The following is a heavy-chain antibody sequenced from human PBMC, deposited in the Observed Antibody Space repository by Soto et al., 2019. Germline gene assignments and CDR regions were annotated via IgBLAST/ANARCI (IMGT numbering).Heavy chain of an antibody. V-gene: IGHV1-3*01. CDR3: AGEGGTTGTTSAFWFDP. J-gene: IGHJ5*02. CDR1: GYTFTRYA. D-gene: IGHD1-1*01. CDR2: INAGNGNT. Sequence: QVQLVQSGAEVKKPGASVKVSCKASGYTFTRYAMHWVRQAPGQRLEWMGWINAGNGNTRYSHKLQGRVTITRDTSARIVYMELSSLRSEDTAVYYCAGEGGTTGTTSAFWFDPWGQGTLVTVSS.